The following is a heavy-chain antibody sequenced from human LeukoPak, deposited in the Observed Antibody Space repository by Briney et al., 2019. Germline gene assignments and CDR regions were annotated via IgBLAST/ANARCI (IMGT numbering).Heavy chain of an antibody. CDR3: ARDQGIEAGGLCNLDY. J-gene: IGHJ4*02. CDR2: INPNSGGT. CDR1: GYTFTGYF. Sequence: ASVKVSCTASGYTFTGYFIHWVRQAPGQGLEWLGWINPNSGGTNYAQKFQGRVTMTRDTSISTAYMDLSRLRFDDTAVYYCARDQGIEAGGLCNLDYWGQGTLVTVSS. D-gene: IGHD6-13*01. V-gene: IGHV1-2*02.